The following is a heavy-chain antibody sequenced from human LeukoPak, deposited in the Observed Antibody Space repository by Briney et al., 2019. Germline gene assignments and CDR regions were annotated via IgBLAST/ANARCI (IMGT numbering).Heavy chain of an antibody. CDR3: ARTDWPEGGYYYGLDV. V-gene: IGHV1-69*05. J-gene: IGHJ6*04. D-gene: IGHD2-21*01. CDR2: IIPIFGTA. Sequence: SVKPSYKASGGTFRSSAISWVRQAPGQRLEWMGGIIPIFGTANYAQKFQGRVTITTDEATSTAYMKLSSLRSEDTAVYYCARTDWPEGGYYYGLDVWGKGTTVTVSS. CDR1: GGTFRSSA.